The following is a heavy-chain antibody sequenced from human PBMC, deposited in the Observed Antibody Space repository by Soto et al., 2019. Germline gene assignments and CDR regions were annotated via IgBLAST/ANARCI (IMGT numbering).Heavy chain of an antibody. J-gene: IGHJ5*02. Sequence: KPSETLSLTCTVSGGSINSGDYYWTWVRQRPGKGLEWIGYIYYGGNSQHNPSLNSRVTMSIDTSKNQFSLNLSSLTAADTALYHCATDRRWIPRGRNNWLDLWGQGTQVTVSS. CDR3: ATDRRWIPRGRNNWLDL. CDR1: GGSINSGDYY. CDR2: IYYGGNS. V-gene: IGHV4-30-4*01. D-gene: IGHD5-18*01.